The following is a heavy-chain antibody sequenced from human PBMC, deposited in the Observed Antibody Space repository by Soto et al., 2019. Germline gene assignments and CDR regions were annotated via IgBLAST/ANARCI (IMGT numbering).Heavy chain of an antibody. CDR1: EFTFSSSA. CDR2: IVVGSGNT. Sequence: SVKVSCKASEFTFSSSAVQWVRQARGQRLEWTGWIVVGSGNTNYAQKLQERVTITRDTSTSTAYMELSSLRSDDTAMYYCAAGLQVLKYRYFHYWGQGTLVTVSS. J-gene: IGHJ4*02. D-gene: IGHD3-16*02. V-gene: IGHV1-58*01. CDR3: AAGLQVLKYRYFHY.